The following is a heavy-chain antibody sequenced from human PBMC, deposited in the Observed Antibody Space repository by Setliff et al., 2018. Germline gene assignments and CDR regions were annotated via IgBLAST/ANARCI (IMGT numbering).Heavy chain of an antibody. J-gene: IGHJ4*02. Sequence: GGSLRLSCAASGFTFSSYWMSWVRQAPGKGLEWVANIKQDGSNKYYADSVKGRFTISRDNSKNTLYLQMGSLRAEDMAVYYCARDGDSSGWYAGGEFDYWGQGTLVTVSS. V-gene: IGHV3-7*01. CDR2: IKQDGSNK. CDR1: GFTFSSYW. CDR3: ARDGDSSGWYAGGEFDY. D-gene: IGHD6-19*01.